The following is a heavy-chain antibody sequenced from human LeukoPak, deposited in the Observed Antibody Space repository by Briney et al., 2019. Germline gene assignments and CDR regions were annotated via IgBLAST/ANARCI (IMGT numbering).Heavy chain of an antibody. D-gene: IGHD5-12*01. CDR3: ARRLSGYDTTHNYYFDY. Sequence: HGESLKISCKGSGYSFTSYWIGWVRQMPGKGLEWMGIIYPGDSDTRYSPSFQGQVTISADKSISTAYLQWSSLKASDTAMYYCARRLSGYDTTHNYYFDYWGQGTLVTVSS. V-gene: IGHV5-51*01. CDR1: GYSFTSYW. CDR2: IYPGDSDT. J-gene: IGHJ4*02.